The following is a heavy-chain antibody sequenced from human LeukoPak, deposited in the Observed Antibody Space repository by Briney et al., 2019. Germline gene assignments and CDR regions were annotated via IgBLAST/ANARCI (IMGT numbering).Heavy chain of an antibody. V-gene: IGHV3-9*01. J-gene: IGHJ3*02. Sequence: PGGSLRLSCAASGFTFDDYAMRWVRHAPGKGLEWVSGISWNSGSIGYADSVKGRFTISRDNAKNSLYLQMNSLRAEDTALYYCAKDTNGDYGGDAFDIWGQGTMVTVSS. CDR2: ISWNSGSI. D-gene: IGHD4-23*01. CDR1: GFTFDDYA. CDR3: AKDTNGDYGGDAFDI.